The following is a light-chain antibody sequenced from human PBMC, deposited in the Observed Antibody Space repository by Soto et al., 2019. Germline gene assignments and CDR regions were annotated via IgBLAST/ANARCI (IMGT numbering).Light chain of an antibody. J-gene: IGLJ3*02. CDR3: SSYSSVTTLWV. V-gene: IGLV2-14*02. CDR2: EVN. CDR1: SNNIGGYSL. Sequence: QSALTQPASVSGSPGQSITISCTGSSNNIGGYSLVSWYQQSPGKVPKLLIFEVNKRPSGVSDRFSGSKSGNTASLTVSGLQAEDEADYYCSSYSSVTTLWVFGGGTKLTVL.